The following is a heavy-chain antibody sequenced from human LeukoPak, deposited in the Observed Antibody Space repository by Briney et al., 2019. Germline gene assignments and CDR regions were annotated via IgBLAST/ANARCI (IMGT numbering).Heavy chain of an antibody. J-gene: IGHJ5*02. CDR2: IYYSGST. CDR3: ARDLLGSTIFGVVIMDHWFDP. CDR1: GGSISSGGYY. Sequence: SETLSLTCTVSGGSISSGGYYWSWIRQHPGKGLEWIGYIYYSGSTYYNPSLKSRVTISVDTSKNQFSLKLSSVTAADTAVYYCARDLLGSTIFGVVIMDHWFDPWGQRTLVTVSS. D-gene: IGHD3-3*01. V-gene: IGHV4-31*03.